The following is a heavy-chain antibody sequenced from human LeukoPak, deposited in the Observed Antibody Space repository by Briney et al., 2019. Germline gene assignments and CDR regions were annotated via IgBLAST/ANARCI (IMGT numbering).Heavy chain of an antibody. V-gene: IGHV3-74*01. CDR1: GFTFSSPW. D-gene: IGHD3-16*02. J-gene: IGHJ4*02. CDR3: ARGTAGYHSSYFDY. CDR2: INSDGSAT. Sequence: GGSLRLSCAASGFTFSSPWMHWVRQAPGKGLVWVSRINSDGSATAYVDSVKGRFTISRDNAENTLYLQMNSLRAEDTAVYYCARGTAGYHSSYFDYWGQGTLVTVSS.